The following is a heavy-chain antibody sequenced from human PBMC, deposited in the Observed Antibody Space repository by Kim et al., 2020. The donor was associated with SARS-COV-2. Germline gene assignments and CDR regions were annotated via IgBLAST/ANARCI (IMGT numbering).Heavy chain of an antibody. D-gene: IGHD2-15*01. J-gene: IGHJ5*02. V-gene: IGHV3-72*01. CDR1: GFASSDHY. CDR2: TRNKANSYTT. CDR3: TSVPAGFCSSGSCPFS. Sequence: GGSLRLSCAASGFASSDHYMDWVRQAPGKGLEWVGRTRNKANSYTTEYAAFVKGRFTISRDDSKNSLYLQMNSLKTEDTAVYYCTSVPAGFCSSGSCPFSWGQGTLVTVSS.